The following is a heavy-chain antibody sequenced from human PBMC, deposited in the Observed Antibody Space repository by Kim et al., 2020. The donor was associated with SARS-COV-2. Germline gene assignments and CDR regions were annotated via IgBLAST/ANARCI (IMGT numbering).Heavy chain of an antibody. Sequence: SVKVSCKASGGTFSSYAISWVRQAPGQGLEWMGGIIPIFGTANYAQKFQGRVTITADESTSTAYMELSSLRSEDTAVYYCARDHYDSSGYYYEYYFDYWGQGTLVTVSS. CDR1: GGTFSSYA. CDR3: ARDHYDSSGYYYEYYFDY. D-gene: IGHD3-22*01. J-gene: IGHJ4*02. CDR2: IIPIFGTA. V-gene: IGHV1-69*13.